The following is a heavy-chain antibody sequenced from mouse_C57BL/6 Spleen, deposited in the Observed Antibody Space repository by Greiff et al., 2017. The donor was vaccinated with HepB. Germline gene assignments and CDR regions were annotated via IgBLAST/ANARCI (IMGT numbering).Heavy chain of an antibody. CDR3: ASRYGNYGGDFY. Sequence: VQLQQPGAELVKPGASVKMSCKASGYTFTSYWITWVKQRPGQGLGWIGDIYPGSGSTNYNEKFKSKAKLTVDTSSSTAYMQLSSLTSEDSAVYYCASRYGNYGGDFYWGQGTTLTVSS. CDR1: GYTFTSYW. D-gene: IGHD2-1*01. V-gene: IGHV1-55*01. CDR2: IYPGSGST. J-gene: IGHJ2*01.